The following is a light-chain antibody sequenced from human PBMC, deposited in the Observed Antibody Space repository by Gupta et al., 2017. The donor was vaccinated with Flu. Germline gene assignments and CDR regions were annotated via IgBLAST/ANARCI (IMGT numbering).Light chain of an antibody. CDR2: LGS. J-gene: IGKJ2*03. CDR3: MQALQTG. V-gene: IGKV2-28*01. CDR1: GYDY. Sequence: GYDYLDWYLQKPWQSPQLLIYLGSNRASGVPDMFSGSGSGTDFTLKISRVEAEDVGVYYCMQALQTGFGQGTKREIK.